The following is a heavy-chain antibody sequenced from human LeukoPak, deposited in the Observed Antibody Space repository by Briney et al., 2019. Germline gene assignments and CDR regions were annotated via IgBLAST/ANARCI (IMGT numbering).Heavy chain of an antibody. Sequence: PGGSVRLSCTVSGFTFSSYAINWVRLAPGKGLEWVSSISGSGGSTFYYADSVKGRFTVSRDNSKNTVHLQMNSLRADDTAVYYCSKGGRWDYYDSSHWGQGTMVIVSS. D-gene: IGHD3-22*01. CDR1: GFTFSSYA. J-gene: IGHJ3*01. CDR2: ISGSGGST. CDR3: SKGGRWDYYDSSH. V-gene: IGHV3-23*01.